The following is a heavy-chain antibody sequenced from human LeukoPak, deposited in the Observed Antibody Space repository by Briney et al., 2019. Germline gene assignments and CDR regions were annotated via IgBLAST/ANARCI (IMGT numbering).Heavy chain of an antibody. D-gene: IGHD4-17*01. CDR1: GFTFSSYA. V-gene: IGHV3-23*01. J-gene: IGHJ4*02. CDR2: IRDSGGST. Sequence: PGGSLRLSCAASGFTFSSYAMSWVRQAPGKGLEWVSGIRDSGGSTYYADSVKGRFTISRDNSKNTLYLQMNGLRAADTAVYYCAKDLKLTTAPSGWGQGTLVTVSS. CDR3: AKDLKLTTAPSG.